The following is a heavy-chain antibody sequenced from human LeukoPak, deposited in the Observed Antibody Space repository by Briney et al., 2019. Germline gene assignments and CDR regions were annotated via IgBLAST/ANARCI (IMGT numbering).Heavy chain of an antibody. CDR3: ARHESIVVVVAARGFDS. Sequence: SETLSLTCTVSGDSTSSSNYYWGWIRQPPGKGLEWIGSIYYSGSTYYSPSLKSRVTISVDTSKNQFSLKLSSVTAADTAVYYCARHESIVVVVAARGFDSWGQGTLVTVSS. CDR2: IYYSGST. V-gene: IGHV4-39*01. J-gene: IGHJ4*02. CDR1: GDSTSSSNYY. D-gene: IGHD2-15*01.